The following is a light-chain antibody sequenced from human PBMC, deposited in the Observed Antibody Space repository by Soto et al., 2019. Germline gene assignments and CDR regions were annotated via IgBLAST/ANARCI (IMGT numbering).Light chain of an antibody. CDR2: GAS. Sequence: EIVMTQSPATLSVSPGERATLSCRASQSVSSNLAWYQQKPGQAPRLLIYGASTRATGIPARFSGSGSGTEFTLTISSLQSEDFAVYYCQQDSSWPLTFGGGTKVDIK. CDR3: QQDSSWPLT. V-gene: IGKV3-15*01. CDR1: QSVSSN. J-gene: IGKJ4*01.